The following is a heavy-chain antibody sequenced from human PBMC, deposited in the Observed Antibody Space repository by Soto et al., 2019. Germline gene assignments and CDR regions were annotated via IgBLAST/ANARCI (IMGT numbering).Heavy chain of an antibody. CDR1: GFTFSSYG. Sequence: EVQLLESGGGLVQPGGSLRLSCAGTGFTFSSYGMRWVRQAPGKGLEWVSTIRGSAGNANYADSVKGRFTISRDDSTNTVHLQMNSLSTDDTAVYYCAKHLWFGEAGFDPWGQGTLVVVSS. V-gene: IGHV3-23*01. CDR3: AKHLWFGEAGFDP. CDR2: IRGSAGNA. D-gene: IGHD3-10*01. J-gene: IGHJ5*02.